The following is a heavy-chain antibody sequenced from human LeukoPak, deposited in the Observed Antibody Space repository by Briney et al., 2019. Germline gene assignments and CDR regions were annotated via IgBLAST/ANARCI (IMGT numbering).Heavy chain of an antibody. V-gene: IGHV4-4*07. Sequence: SETLSLTCTVSGGSISTYYWSWIRQPAGKGLEWIGRIYFSGDTNYNPSLKSQVTMSVDTSKNQFSLKLTSVSAADTAVYYCARTTEAHSWRTRYYDYYMDVWGKGTTVTVSS. D-gene: IGHD6-13*01. J-gene: IGHJ6*03. CDR2: IYFSGDT. CDR1: GGSISTYY. CDR3: ARTTEAHSWRTRYYDYYMDV.